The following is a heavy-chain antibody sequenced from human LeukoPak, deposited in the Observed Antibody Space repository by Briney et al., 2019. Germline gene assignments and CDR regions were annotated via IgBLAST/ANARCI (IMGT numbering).Heavy chain of an antibody. Sequence: SGPTLVKATQSLTLTCTFSGFSVSTTGVGVGWIHQPPGKALEWLAVIYWDDDKRYSPSLKSRLTITKDTSQNQVVLTMTNMVPVDTATYYCAHTALTPRMVNWFDPWGQGTLVTVSS. CDR1: GFSVSTTGVG. D-gene: IGHD3-10*01. CDR3: AHTALTPRMVNWFDP. J-gene: IGHJ5*02. V-gene: IGHV2-5*02. CDR2: IYWDDDK.